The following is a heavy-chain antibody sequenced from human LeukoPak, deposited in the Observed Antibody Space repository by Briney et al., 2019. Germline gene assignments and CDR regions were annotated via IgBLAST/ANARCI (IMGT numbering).Heavy chain of an antibody. CDR1: GFTFSDYY. J-gene: IGHJ4*02. CDR3: ACRRGSYPVSYFDY. D-gene: IGHD1-26*01. Sequence: PGGSLRLSCAASGFTFSDYYMSWIRQAPGKGLEWVSYISSSGSTIYYADSVKGRFTISRDNAKNSLYLQMNSLRAEDTAVYYCACRRGSYPVSYFDYWGQGTLVTVSS. V-gene: IGHV3-11*01. CDR2: ISSSGSTI.